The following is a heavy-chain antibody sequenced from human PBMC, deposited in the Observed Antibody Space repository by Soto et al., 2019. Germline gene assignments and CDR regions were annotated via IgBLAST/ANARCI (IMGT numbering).Heavy chain of an antibody. D-gene: IGHD6-13*01. CDR3: AKPLAAAGPPKERYYYYYGMDV. CDR1: GFTFDDYA. J-gene: IGHJ6*02. Sequence: EVQLVESGGGLVQPGRSLRLSCAASGFTFDDYAMHWVRQAPGKGLEWGSGISWNSGSIGYADSVKGRFTISRDNAKNSLYLQMNSLRAEDTALYYCAKPLAAAGPPKERYYYYYGMDVWGQGTTVTVSS. V-gene: IGHV3-9*01. CDR2: ISWNSGSI.